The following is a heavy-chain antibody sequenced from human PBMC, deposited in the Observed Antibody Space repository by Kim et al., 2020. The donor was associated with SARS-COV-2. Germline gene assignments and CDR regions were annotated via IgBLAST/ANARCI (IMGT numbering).Heavy chain of an antibody. D-gene: IGHD3-3*01. CDR1: GGSISDYY. J-gene: IGHJ3*02. CDR2: ISYSGNT. Sequence: SETLSLTCTVSGGSISDYYWSWIRQSPGKGLEWIGHISYSGNTKYNPSLKSRVTISSDTSKNQLSLKLSSVTAAETAFYYWARQLCGVGISAFEIW. CDR3: ARQLCGVGISAFEI. V-gene: IGHV4-59*08.